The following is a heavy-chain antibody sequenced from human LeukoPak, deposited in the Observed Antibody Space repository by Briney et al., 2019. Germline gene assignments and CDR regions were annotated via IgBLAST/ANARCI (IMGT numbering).Heavy chain of an antibody. CDR2: IYYSGST. Sequence: SETLSLTCTVSGGSISSHYWSWIRQPPGKGLEWIGYIYYSGSTNYNPSLKSRVTISVDTSKNQFSLKLSSVTAADTAVYYCAREAGVEYSSSLGWFDPWGQGTLVTVSS. J-gene: IGHJ5*02. CDR3: AREAGVEYSSSLGWFDP. D-gene: IGHD6-6*01. CDR1: GGSISSHY. V-gene: IGHV4-59*11.